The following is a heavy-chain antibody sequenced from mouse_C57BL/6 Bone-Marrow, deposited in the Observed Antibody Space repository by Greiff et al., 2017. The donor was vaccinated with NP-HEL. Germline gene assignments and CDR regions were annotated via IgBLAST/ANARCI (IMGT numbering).Heavy chain of an antibody. Sequence: EVQLVESGGGLVKPGGSLKLSCAASGFTFSDYGMHWVRQAPEKGLEWVAYISSGSSTIYYADTVKGRFTISRDNAKNTLFLQMPSLRSEDTAMYYCARRYRGLYYYAMDYWGQGTSVTVSS. CDR2: ISSGSSTI. D-gene: IGHD2-12*01. CDR3: ARRYRGLYYYAMDY. V-gene: IGHV5-17*01. J-gene: IGHJ4*01. CDR1: GFTFSDYG.